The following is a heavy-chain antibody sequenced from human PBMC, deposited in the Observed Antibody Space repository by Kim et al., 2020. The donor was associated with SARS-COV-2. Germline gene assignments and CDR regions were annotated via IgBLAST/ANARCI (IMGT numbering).Heavy chain of an antibody. J-gene: IGHJ6*01. CDR3: ARRTPNYFGSGSYYY. V-gene: IGHV4-61*01. D-gene: IGHD3-10*01. Sequence: SETLSPTCSVSGGSVSSGSYYWSWIRQPPGKGLEWIGYIYYSGSTNYNPSLKSRVTISVDTSKNQFSLKLNSVTAADTAVYYCARRTPNYFGSGSYYY. CDR2: IYYSGST. CDR1: GGSVSSGSYY.